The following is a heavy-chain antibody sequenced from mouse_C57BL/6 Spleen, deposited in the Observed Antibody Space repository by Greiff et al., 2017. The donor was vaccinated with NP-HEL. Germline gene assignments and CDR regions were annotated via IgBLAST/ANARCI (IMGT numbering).Heavy chain of an antibody. D-gene: IGHD1-1*01. CDR1: GFTFTDYY. Sequence: EVKLVESGGGLVQPGGSLSLSCAASGFTFTDYYMSWVRQPPGKALEWLGFIRNKANGYTTEYSASVKGRFTISRDNSQSILYLQMNALRAEDSATYYCARTPYYYGSSYPIYWYFDVWGTGTTVTVSS. CDR2: IRNKANGYTT. CDR3: ARTPYYYGSSYPIYWYFDV. J-gene: IGHJ1*03. V-gene: IGHV7-3*01.